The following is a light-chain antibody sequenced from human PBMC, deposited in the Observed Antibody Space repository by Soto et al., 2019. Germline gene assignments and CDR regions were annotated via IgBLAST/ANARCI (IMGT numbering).Light chain of an antibody. CDR2: GTS. CDR3: QQYGSSSWT. J-gene: IGKJ1*01. V-gene: IGKV3-20*01. CDR1: QSVSSSY. Sequence: DIVLTQSPGTLSLSPGERATLSCRASQSVSSSYLAWYQQNPGQAPRLLIYGTSSRATAIPDRFSGSGSGTDFTLTISRLEPEDFAVYYCQQYGSSSWTFGQGTKVEIK.